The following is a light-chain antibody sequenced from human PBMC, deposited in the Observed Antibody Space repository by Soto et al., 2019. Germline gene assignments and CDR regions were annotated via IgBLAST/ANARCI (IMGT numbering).Light chain of an antibody. Sequence: EIVLTPSPGTLSLSPGERATLSCRASQSVTSSYLAWYQQKPGQAPRLLIYGVSSRATGIPDRFSGSGSGTDFTLTISSMEPEDFAVYHCQHYGTSSWTFGRGTKVDIK. J-gene: IGKJ1*01. V-gene: IGKV3-20*01. CDR3: QHYGTSSWT. CDR2: GVS. CDR1: QSVTSSY.